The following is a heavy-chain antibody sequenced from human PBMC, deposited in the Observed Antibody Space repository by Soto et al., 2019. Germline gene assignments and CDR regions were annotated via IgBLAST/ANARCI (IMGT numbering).Heavy chain of an antibody. CDR1: AFSFNSYG. CDR2: ISYDGSNK. Sequence: VGSLRLSCAASAFSFNSYGMHWVRNAPGKGLEWVAVISYDGSNKYYGDSVKGRFTMSRDNCKNTLYLQLNSLRAEDTAVYYCAKVTLDLNNYDCWSGPSDAFNTWVQAKMVTVS. J-gene: IGHJ3*02. D-gene: IGHD3-3*01. CDR3: AKVTLDLNNYDCWSGPSDAFNT. V-gene: IGHV3-30*18.